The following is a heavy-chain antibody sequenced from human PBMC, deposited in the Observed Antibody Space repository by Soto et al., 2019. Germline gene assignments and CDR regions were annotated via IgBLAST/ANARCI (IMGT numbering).Heavy chain of an antibody. Sequence: SETLSLTCTVSNGSVSSGTYSWSWVRQPPGKGLEWIGYIYYSGTTYYTPSLKSRLTMSMDRANDHFSLNLTSVTAADTAVYFCARGHYYYGMDVWGRGITVTVSS. CDR2: IYYSGTT. CDR3: ARGHYYYGMDV. J-gene: IGHJ6*02. V-gene: IGHV4-30-2*01. CDR1: NGSVSSGTYS.